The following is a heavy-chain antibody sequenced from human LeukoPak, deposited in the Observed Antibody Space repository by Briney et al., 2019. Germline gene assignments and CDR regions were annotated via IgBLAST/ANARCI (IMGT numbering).Heavy chain of an antibody. CDR1: GGSFSGYY. V-gene: IGHV4-34*01. J-gene: IGHJ4*02. D-gene: IGHD3-3*01. CDR2: INHSGST. CDR3: GRGGGNDFWRGYYISGVGDY. Sequence: SETLSLTCAVYGGSFSGYYWSWIRQPPGKGLEWIGEINHSGSTNYNPSLKSRVTISVDTSKNQFSLKLSSVTAADTAVYYCGRGGGNDFWRGYYISGVGDYWGQETLVTVSS.